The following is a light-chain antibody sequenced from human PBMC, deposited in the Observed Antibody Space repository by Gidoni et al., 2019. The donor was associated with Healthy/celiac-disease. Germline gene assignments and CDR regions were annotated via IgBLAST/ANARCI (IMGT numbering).Light chain of an antibody. CDR1: QSVLYSSNNKNY. J-gene: IGKJ1*01. Sequence: DILMTQSQDSLAVSLGERATINCKSRQSVLYSSNNKNYLAWYQQKPGQPPKLLIYWASTRESGVPDRCSGSGSGTDFTLTISSLQAEDVAVYYCQQYYSTPSWTFGQGTKVEIK. CDR3: QQYYSTPSWT. CDR2: WAS. V-gene: IGKV4-1*01.